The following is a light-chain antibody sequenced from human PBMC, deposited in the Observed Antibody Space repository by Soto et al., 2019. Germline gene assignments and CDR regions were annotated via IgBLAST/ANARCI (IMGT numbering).Light chain of an antibody. CDR1: QSISSW. CDR2: DAS. Sequence: DIQMTQSPSSLSASVGDRVTLPCRASQSISSWLAWYPQKPGKAPKLLIYDASSLQSGVPSRCSGSGAGTDFTLPSSCLQSGDFATDYCQQYYSYTWTFGQGTKVDIK. V-gene: IGKV1-5*01. J-gene: IGKJ1*01. CDR3: QQYYSYTWT.